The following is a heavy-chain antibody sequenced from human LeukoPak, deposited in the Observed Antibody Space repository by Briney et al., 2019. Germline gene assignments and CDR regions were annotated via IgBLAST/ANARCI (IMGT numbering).Heavy chain of an antibody. Sequence: KPSETLSLTCAVYGGSFSGYYWSWIRQPPGKGLEWIGEINHSGSTNFNPSLKSRVTISVDTSKNQFSLNLTSVTAADTAVYYCARDKIAAAFGYWGQGTLVTVSS. CDR1: GGSFSGYY. V-gene: IGHV4-34*01. J-gene: IGHJ4*02. D-gene: IGHD6-25*01. CDR2: INHSGST. CDR3: ARDKIAAAFGY.